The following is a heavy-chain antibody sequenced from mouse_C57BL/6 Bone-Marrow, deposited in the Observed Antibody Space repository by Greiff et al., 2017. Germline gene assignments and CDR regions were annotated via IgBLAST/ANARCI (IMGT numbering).Heavy chain of an antibody. V-gene: IGHV5-4*03. CDR3: AIGNYGNSSFDY. CDR2: ISDGGSYT. J-gene: IGHJ2*01. Sequence: EVTLVESGGGLVKPGGSLKLSCAASGFTFSSYAMSWVRQTPEKRLEWVATISDGGSYTYYPDNVKGRFTLSRANAKNKLYLQMRHLKCEDTAMKYCAIGNYGNSSFDYWGQGTTLTVSS. CDR1: GFTFSSYA. D-gene: IGHD1-1*01.